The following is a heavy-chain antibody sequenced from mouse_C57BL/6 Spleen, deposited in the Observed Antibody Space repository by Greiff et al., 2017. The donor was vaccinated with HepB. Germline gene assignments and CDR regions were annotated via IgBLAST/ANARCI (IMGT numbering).Heavy chain of an antibody. J-gene: IGHJ3*01. CDR1: GYSFTGYF. V-gene: IGHV1-20*01. Sequence: VQLQQSGPELVKPGDSVKISCKASGYSFTGYFMNWVMQSHGKSLEWIGRINPYNGDTFYNQKFKGKATLTVDKSSSTAHMELRSLTSEDSAVYYCARGNYYGSSWAWFAYWGQGTLVTVSA. D-gene: IGHD1-1*01. CDR3: ARGNYYGSSWAWFAY. CDR2: INPYNGDT.